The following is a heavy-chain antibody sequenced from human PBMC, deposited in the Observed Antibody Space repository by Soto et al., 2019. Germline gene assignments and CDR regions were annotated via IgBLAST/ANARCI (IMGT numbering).Heavy chain of an antibody. CDR2: ISYSGNT. V-gene: IGHV4-59*01. CDR1: GGSIISGY. D-gene: IGHD2-15*01. J-gene: IGHJ4*02. Sequence: SETLSLTCTVSGGSIISGYWSWIRQPPGKGLEWIVYISYSGNTNYHPSLKSRVTMSVDTPNNQFSLMLSSVTTADTAVYYCAGLRGYAGSPIDYWGQGTLVTVSS. CDR3: AGLRGYAGSPIDY.